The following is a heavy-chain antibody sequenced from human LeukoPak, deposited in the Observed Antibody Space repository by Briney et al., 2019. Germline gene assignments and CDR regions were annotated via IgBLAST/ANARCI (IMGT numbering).Heavy chain of an antibody. Sequence: PSETLSLTCAVYGGSFSGYYWSWLRQPPGKGLEWIGEINHSGSTNYNPSLKSRVTISVDTSKNQFSLKLSSVPAADTAVYYCARGIRYCSSTSCYLFSGYYYMAVGGKGTTATVS. V-gene: IGHV4-34*01. D-gene: IGHD2-2*01. J-gene: IGHJ6*03. CDR1: GGSFSGYY. CDR2: INHSGST. CDR3: ARGIRYCSSTSCYLFSGYYYMAV.